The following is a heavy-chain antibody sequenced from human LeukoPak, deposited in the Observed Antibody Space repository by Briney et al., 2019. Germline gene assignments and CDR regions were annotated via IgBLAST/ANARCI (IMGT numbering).Heavy chain of an antibody. CDR2: IYYSGST. CDR1: GGSFSSNSYY. V-gene: IGHV4-39*01. Sequence: PSETLSLTCTVSGGSFSSNSYYWGWLRQPPGRGLEGIGSIYYSGSTYYNPSLKIRVTISVDTSKNQFSLKLTSVTAADTAMYYCTRGVAAFDIWGQGTMVIVSS. J-gene: IGHJ3*02. CDR3: TRGVAAFDI.